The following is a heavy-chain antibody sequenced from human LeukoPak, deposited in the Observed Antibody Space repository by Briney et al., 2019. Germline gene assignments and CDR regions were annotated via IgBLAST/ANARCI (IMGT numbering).Heavy chain of an antibody. D-gene: IGHD4-17*01. V-gene: IGHV3-74*01. CDR2: IKGDGSST. Sequence: GGSLRLSCAASGFTFSTYWMHWVRQAPGKGLVWVARIKGDGSSTIYADSVKSRFTISRDNSKNTLYLQMSSLRVEDTAVYYCAGASTTVPNLLDHWGRGTLVTVS. CDR3: AGASTTVPNLLDH. J-gene: IGHJ4*02. CDR1: GFTFSTYW.